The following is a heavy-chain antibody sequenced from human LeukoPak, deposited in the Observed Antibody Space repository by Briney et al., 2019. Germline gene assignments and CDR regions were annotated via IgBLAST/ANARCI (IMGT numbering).Heavy chain of an antibody. CDR1: GFTFSSYA. CDR3: AKDSPYCGGDCYSFDY. CDR2: VSGSGGST. D-gene: IGHD2-21*02. J-gene: IGHJ4*02. V-gene: IGHV3-23*01. Sequence: PGRSLRLSCAASGFTFSSYAMHWVRQAPGKGLEWVSLVSGSGGSTYYADSVKGRFTISRDNSKNTLFLQMNSLRAEDTAVYYCAKDSPYCGGDCYSFDYWGQGTLVTVSS.